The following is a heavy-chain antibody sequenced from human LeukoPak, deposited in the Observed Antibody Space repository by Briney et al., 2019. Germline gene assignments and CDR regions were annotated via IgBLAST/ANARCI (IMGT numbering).Heavy chain of an antibody. Sequence: PGGSLRLSCAASGFTFDDYAMHWVRQAPGKGLEWVSGISWNSGSIGYADSVKGRFTISRDNAKNSLYLQTNSLRAEDTALYYCAKDIAGAVAGRLRPGDAFDIWGQGTMVTVSS. J-gene: IGHJ3*02. CDR2: ISWNSGSI. D-gene: IGHD6-19*01. CDR3: AKDIAGAVAGRLRPGDAFDI. CDR1: GFTFDDYA. V-gene: IGHV3-9*01.